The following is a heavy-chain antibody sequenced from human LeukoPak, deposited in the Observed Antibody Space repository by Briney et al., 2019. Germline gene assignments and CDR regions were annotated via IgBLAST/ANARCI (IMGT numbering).Heavy chain of an antibody. J-gene: IGHJ4*02. Sequence: PGGSLRLSCAASRFTFSSCNMNWVRQAPGKGLEWVSSTSGSGNHMYYADSVNGRFTISRDNAKDSLYLQMNSLRAEDTAFYHCARGWDRFDSWGQGTLVTVSS. CDR3: ARGWDRFDS. CDR1: RFTFSSCN. V-gene: IGHV3-21*01. CDR2: TSGSGNHM. D-gene: IGHD1-26*01.